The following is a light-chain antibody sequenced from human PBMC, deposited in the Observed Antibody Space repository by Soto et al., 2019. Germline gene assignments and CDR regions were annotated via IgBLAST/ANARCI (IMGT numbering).Light chain of an antibody. CDR1: QSVRIY. V-gene: IGKV1-39*01. J-gene: IGKJ1*01. CDR3: QQTYSAPPWT. Sequence: DIQMTQSPSSPSASVGDTITISCRASQSVRIYLNWYHQKPGKAPDLLIYTTTSLQSEVPSRFSGSGSDTHFTLTITSLQPEDFATYFCQQTYSAPPWTFGPGTKVDIK. CDR2: TTT.